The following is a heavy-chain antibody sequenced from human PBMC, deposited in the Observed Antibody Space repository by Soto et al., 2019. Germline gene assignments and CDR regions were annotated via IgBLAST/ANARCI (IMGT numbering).Heavy chain of an antibody. Sequence: GGSLRLSCAASGFTFSSSSMNWVRQAPGKGLEWISYISSSGSTKYYADSVKGRFTISRDNAKKSLFLQMNSLRAEDTAVYYCARDPGDYDFWSGYYSGPFDIWGQRTMVTVSS. J-gene: IGHJ3*02. D-gene: IGHD3-3*01. V-gene: IGHV3-48*01. CDR3: ARDPGDYDFWSGYYSGPFDI. CDR2: ISSSGSTK. CDR1: GFTFSSSS.